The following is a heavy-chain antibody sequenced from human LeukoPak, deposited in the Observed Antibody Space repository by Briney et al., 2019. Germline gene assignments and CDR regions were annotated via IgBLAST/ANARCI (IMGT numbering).Heavy chain of an antibody. V-gene: IGHV1-69*04. CDR2: IIPILGIA. CDR1: GGTFSSYA. Sequence: GSSVKVSCKASGGTFSSYAISWVRQAPGQGLEWMGRIIPILGIANYAQKFQGRVTITADKSTSTAYMELSSLRSEDTAVYYCARVGYDSSGYPIWGQGTLVTVSS. D-gene: IGHD3-22*01. J-gene: IGHJ4*02. CDR3: ARVGYDSSGYPI.